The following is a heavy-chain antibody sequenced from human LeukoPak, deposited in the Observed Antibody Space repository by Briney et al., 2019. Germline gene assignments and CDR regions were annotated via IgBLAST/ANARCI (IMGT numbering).Heavy chain of an antibody. CDR1: GGSISSYY. J-gene: IGHJ4*02. Sequence: SETLSLTCTVSGGSISSYYWSWIRQPPGKGLEWIGYIYYSGGTNYNPSLKSRVTISVDTSKNQFSLKLSSVTAADTAVYYCARGLDGGEPPCSFDYWGQGTLVTVSS. CDR2: IYYSGGT. V-gene: IGHV4-59*01. D-gene: IGHD1-26*01. CDR3: ARGLDGGEPPCSFDY.